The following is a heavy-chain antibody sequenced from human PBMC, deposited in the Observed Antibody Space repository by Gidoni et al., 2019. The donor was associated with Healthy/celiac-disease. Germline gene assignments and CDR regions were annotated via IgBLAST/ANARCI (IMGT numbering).Heavy chain of an antibody. CDR2: IYPGDSDT. D-gene: IGHD6-13*01. CDR1: GYSFTSYW. J-gene: IGHJ4*02. V-gene: IGHV5-51*03. Sequence: EVQLVQSGAEVKKPGESLKISCTGSGYSFTSYWIGWVRQMPGKGLGWIGIIYPGDSDTRYSPSFQGQVTISADKSISTAYLQWSSLKASDTAMYYCARWSSSWYRGRDYYFDYWGQGTLVTVSS. CDR3: ARWSSSWYRGRDYYFDY.